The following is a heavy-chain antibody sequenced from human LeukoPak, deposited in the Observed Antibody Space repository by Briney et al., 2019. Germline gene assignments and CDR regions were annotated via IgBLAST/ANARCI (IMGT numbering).Heavy chain of an antibody. J-gene: IGHJ3*02. CDR3: ARRRGGGSFDAFDI. V-gene: IGHV5-51*01. Sequence: GESLKISCKGSGYMFTNYWIGWVRQMPGKGLEWMGFIYPGNSDTRYSPSFQGQVTISADKSISTAYLQWTSLKASDTAMYFCARRRGGGSFDAFDIWGQGTMVTVSS. CDR2: IYPGNSDT. D-gene: IGHD2-15*01. CDR1: GYMFTNYW.